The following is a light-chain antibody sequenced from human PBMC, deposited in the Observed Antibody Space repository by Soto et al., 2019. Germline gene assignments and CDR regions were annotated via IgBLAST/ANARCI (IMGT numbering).Light chain of an antibody. CDR1: QSVGSF. CDR3: QQYGSSLTWT. V-gene: IGKV3-20*01. CDR2: DTS. Sequence: EIVLTQSPATLSLSPGERATLSCRASQSVGSFLAWYQQKPGQAPRLLIYDTSSRATGIPDRFSGSGSGTDFTLTITSLEPEDFAVYYCQQYGSSLTWTFGQGTKVDIK. J-gene: IGKJ1*01.